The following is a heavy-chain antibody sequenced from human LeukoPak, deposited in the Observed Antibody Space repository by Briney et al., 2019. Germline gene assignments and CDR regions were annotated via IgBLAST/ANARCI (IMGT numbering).Heavy chain of an antibody. Sequence: GASVKVSCKASGGTFSSYTISWVRQAPGQGLERMGRIIPILGIANYAQKFQGRVTITADKSTSTAYMELSSLRSEDTAVYYCARGDSPVGATAGWGQGTLVTVSS. CDR2: IIPILGIA. J-gene: IGHJ4*02. V-gene: IGHV1-69*02. D-gene: IGHD1-26*01. CDR1: GGTFSSYT. CDR3: ARGDSPVGATAG.